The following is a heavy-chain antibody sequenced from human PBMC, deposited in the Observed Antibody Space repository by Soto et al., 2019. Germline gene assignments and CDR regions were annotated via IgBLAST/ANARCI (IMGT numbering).Heavy chain of an antibody. J-gene: IGHJ4*02. V-gene: IGHV1-18*04. CDR2: ISAYNGNT. CDR3: ARGPTYYDFWSGLDY. CDR1: GHTFTSYG. Sequence: ASVKVSCKASGHTFTSYGISWGRQAPGQGLEWMGWISAYNGNTNYAQKLQGRVTMTTDTSTSTAYMELRSLRSDDTAVYYCARGPTYYDFWSGLDYWGQGTRVTVSS. D-gene: IGHD3-3*01.